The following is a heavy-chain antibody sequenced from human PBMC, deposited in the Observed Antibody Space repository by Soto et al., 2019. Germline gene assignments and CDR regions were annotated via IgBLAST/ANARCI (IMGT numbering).Heavy chain of an antibody. CDR2: IYWDDDK. D-gene: IGHD3-10*01. J-gene: IGHJ4*02. CDR3: AHVRYFGSPFDY. Sequence: SGPTLVKPTQTLTLTCTFSGFSLTTGRVGVGWIRQPPGKALEWLALIYWDDDKRYSPSLKSRLTITKDTSKNQVVLTMTNMDPVDTSTFYCAHVRYFGSPFDYWGQGTLVTVSS. V-gene: IGHV2-5*02. CDR1: GFSLTTGRVG.